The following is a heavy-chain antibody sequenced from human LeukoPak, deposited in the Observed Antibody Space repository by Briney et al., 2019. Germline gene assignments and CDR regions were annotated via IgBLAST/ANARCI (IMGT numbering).Heavy chain of an antibody. J-gene: IGHJ4*02. D-gene: IGHD1-26*01. CDR1: GFTFSSYG. CDR3: AKAIVGATTGDY. V-gene: IGHV3-30*18. CDR2: ISYGGSNK. Sequence: GRSLRLSCAASGFTFSSYGMHWVRQAPGKGLEWVAVISYGGSNKYYADSVKGRFTISRDNSKNTLYLQMNSLRAEDTAVYYCAKAIVGATTGDYWGQGTLVTVSS.